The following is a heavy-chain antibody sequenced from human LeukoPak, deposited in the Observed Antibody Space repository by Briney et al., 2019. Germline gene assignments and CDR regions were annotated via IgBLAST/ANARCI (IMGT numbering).Heavy chain of an antibody. CDR2: IYYSGST. V-gene: IGHV4-39*01. CDR1: GGSISSSSYY. D-gene: IGHD2-21*01. Sequence: SETLSLTCTVSGGSISSSSYYWGWIRQPPGKGLEWIGSIYYSGSTYYNPSLKSRVTISVDTSKNQFSLKLSSVTAADTAVYYCARRAPEAYCGGDCYSGAFDIWGQGTMVTVSS. J-gene: IGHJ3*02. CDR3: ARRAPEAYCGGDCYSGAFDI.